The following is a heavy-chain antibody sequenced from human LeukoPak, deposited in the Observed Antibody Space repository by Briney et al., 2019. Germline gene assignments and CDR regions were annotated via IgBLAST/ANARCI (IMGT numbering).Heavy chain of an antibody. CDR1: GFTLSSNY. J-gene: IGHJ6*02. D-gene: IGHD2-15*01. Sequence: GGSLRLSCAASGFTLSSNYMSWVRQAPGKGVEWVSAIYSGGSTYYADSATGRFTISRDNSKNTLYLQMNSLRAEDTAVYYCARAIIGYEGMDVWGQGTTVTVSS. V-gene: IGHV3-53*01. CDR3: ARAIIGYEGMDV. CDR2: IYSGGST.